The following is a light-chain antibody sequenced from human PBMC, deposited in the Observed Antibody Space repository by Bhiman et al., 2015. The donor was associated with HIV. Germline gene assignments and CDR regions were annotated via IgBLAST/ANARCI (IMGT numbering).Light chain of an antibody. CDR3: SSYTSSNTYV. CDR2: DVS. CDR1: SSDVGGYNH. V-gene: IGLV2-14*03. J-gene: IGLJ1*01. Sequence: QSALTQPASVSGSPGQSITISCTGTSSDVGGYNHVSWYQQHPGKAPRLMIYDVSNRPSGISNRFSGSKSDNTASLTISGLQTEDEADYYCSSYTSSNTYVFGTGTKVTVL.